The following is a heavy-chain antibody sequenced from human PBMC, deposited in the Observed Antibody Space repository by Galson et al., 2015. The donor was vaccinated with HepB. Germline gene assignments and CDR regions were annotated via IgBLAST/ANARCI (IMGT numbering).Heavy chain of an antibody. CDR3: ARGYYDSSGDRRYFDY. CDR1: GGSIGTYF. J-gene: IGHJ4*02. D-gene: IGHD3-22*01. Sequence: ETLSLTCTVSGGSIGTYFWSWIRQPAGEGLEWIGRIYNSGTTNLNPSLRSRVTMSIDTSKNQFSLKLSSVTAADTAVYYCARGYYDSSGDRRYFDYWGQGTLVTVSS. CDR2: IYNSGTT. V-gene: IGHV4-4*07.